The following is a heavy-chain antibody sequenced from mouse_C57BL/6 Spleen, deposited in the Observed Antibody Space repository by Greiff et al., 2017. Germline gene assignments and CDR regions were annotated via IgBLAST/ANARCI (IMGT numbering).Heavy chain of an antibody. J-gene: IGHJ2*01. CDR2: ISSGGDYI. Sequence: DVMLVESGEGLVKPGGSLKLSCAASGFTFSSYAMSWVRQTPEKRLEWVAYISSGGDYIYYAATVKGRFTISRDNARNTLYLQMSSLKSEDTAMYYCTREGRDPFDYWGQGTTLTVSS. CDR1: GFTFSSYA. D-gene: IGHD1-1*01. CDR3: TREGRDPFDY. V-gene: IGHV5-9-1*02.